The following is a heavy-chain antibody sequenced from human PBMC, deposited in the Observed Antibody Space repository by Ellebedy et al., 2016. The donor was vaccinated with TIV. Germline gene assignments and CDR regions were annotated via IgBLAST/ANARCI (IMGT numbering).Heavy chain of an antibody. CDR2: ISDNGRTT. CDR3: ARVYDGSDYGWSIIMGY. J-gene: IGHJ4*02. V-gene: IGHV3-74*01. Sequence: PGGSLRLSCAASGFTFSRYWMHWVRQAPGEGLTWVSRISDNGRTTDYADSVKCRFTVFRNNAKDTLYLQMNSLGADDTAVYYCARVYDGSDYGWSIIMGYWGQGTLVTVSS. D-gene: IGHD3-22*01. CDR1: GFTFSRYW.